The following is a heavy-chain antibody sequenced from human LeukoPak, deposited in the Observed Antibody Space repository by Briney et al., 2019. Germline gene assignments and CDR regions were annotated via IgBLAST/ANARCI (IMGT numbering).Heavy chain of an antibody. J-gene: IGHJ4*02. V-gene: IGHV4-34*01. CDR1: GGSFSGYY. Sequence: SETLSLTCAVYGGSFSGYYWSWIRQPPGKGLEWIGEINHSGSTNYNPSLKSRVTISVDTSKNQFSLKLSSVTAADTAVYYCAGYHSYGLDYWGQGTLVTVSP. D-gene: IGHD5-18*01. CDR3: AGYHSYGLDY. CDR2: INHSGST.